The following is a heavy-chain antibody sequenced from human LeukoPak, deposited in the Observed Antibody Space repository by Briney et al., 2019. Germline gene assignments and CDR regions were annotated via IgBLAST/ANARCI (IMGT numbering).Heavy chain of an antibody. CDR3: ARLPDFWSGYNYNWFDP. CDR1: GGSISGFY. V-gene: IGHV4-39*01. D-gene: IGHD3-3*01. Sequence: SETLSLTYTVSGGSISGFYWGWIRQPPGKGLDWIGTIYYSGSTYYNPSLESRVTISVDTSKKQFSLNLSSVTAADTAVYYCARLPDFWSGYNYNWFDPWGQGTLVTVSS. J-gene: IGHJ5*02. CDR2: IYYSGST.